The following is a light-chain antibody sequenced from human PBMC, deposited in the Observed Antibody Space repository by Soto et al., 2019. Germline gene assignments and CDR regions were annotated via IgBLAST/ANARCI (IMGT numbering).Light chain of an antibody. CDR3: QQYGNSPLT. Sequence: IVLTQSPGTLSLSPGERATLSCRASQSVSNMYVAWYQQKRGQSPRLLIYGASSRATGIPDRFSGSGSETDFILAISRLEPEDFAVYFCQQYGNSPLTFGGGTKVDIK. CDR2: GAS. CDR1: QSVSNMY. V-gene: IGKV3-20*01. J-gene: IGKJ4*01.